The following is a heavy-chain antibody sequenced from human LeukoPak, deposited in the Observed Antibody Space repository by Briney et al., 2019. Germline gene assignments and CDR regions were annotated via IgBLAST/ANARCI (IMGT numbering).Heavy chain of an antibody. CDR1: GFSFDTYS. CDR2: ISFSSTTI. J-gene: IGHJ4*02. Sequence: GGSLRLSCAASGFSFDTYSMNWFRQAPGKGLEWVAYISFSSTTIFYADFVKGRFTITRDNAQNSLFLQMSSLRAEDTAVYFCARVPHDYSDYVAYWGQGTLVTVSS. CDR3: ARVPHDYSDYVAY. V-gene: IGHV3-48*04. D-gene: IGHD4-11*01.